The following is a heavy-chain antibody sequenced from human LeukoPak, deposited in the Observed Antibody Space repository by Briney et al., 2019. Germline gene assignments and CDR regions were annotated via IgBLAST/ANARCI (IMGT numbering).Heavy chain of an antibody. Sequence: PGGSLRLSCAASGFTFTTYAMSWVRQAPGKGLEWVSAISGSGGSTDYADSVKGRFTISRDNSKNTLYLRMNSLRAEDTAVYYCAKESLPNWYFDLWGRGTLVTVSS. CDR1: GFTFTTYA. CDR2: ISGSGGST. CDR3: AKESLPNWYFDL. J-gene: IGHJ2*01. V-gene: IGHV3-23*01.